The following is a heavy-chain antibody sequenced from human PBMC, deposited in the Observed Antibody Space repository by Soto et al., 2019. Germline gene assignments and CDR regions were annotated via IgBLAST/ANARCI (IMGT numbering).Heavy chain of an antibody. CDR2: ISSSGSTI. CDR3: ARDRESYSSSSEVDD. V-gene: IGHV3-11*01. J-gene: IGHJ4*02. CDR1: GFTFSDYY. D-gene: IGHD6-6*01. Sequence: PGGSLRLSCAASGFTFSDYYMSWIRQAPGKGLEWVSYISSSGSTIYYADSVKGRFTISRDNAKNSLYLQMNSLRAEDTAVYYCARDRESYSSSSEVDDWGQGTLVTVSS.